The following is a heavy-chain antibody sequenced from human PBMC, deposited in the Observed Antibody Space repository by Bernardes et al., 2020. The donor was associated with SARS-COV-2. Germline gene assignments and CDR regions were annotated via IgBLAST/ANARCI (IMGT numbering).Heavy chain of an antibody. V-gene: IGHV3-33*01. CDR2: IWYDGSNK. CDR1: GFTFSSYG. Sequence: GGSLRLSCAASGFTFSSYGMHWVRQAPGKGLEWVAVIWYDGSNKYYADSVKGRFTISRDNSKNTLYLRMNSLRAEDTAVYYCARGVSPYYGMDVWGQGTTVTVSS. J-gene: IGHJ6*02. CDR3: ARGVSPYYGMDV. D-gene: IGHD3-3*02.